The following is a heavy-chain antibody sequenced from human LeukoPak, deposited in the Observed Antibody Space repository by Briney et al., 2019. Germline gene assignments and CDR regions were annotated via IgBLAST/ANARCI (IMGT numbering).Heavy chain of an antibody. J-gene: IGHJ4*02. CDR3: ARGVPAARFDY. CDR2: INHSGST. Sequence: SETLSLTCAVCGGSFSGYYWSWIRQPPGKGLEWIGEINHSGSTNYNPSLKSRVTISVDTSKNQFSLKLSSVTAADTAVYYCARGVPAARFDYWGQGTLVTVSS. CDR1: GGSFSGYY. V-gene: IGHV4-34*01. D-gene: IGHD2-2*01.